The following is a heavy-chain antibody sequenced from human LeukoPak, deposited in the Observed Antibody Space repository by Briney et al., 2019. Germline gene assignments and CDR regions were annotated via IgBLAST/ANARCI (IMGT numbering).Heavy chain of an antibody. CDR2: IYPGDSDT. CDR3: ARGSVDTAMTFDY. Sequence: GESLKISCKGSGYTFTKYWIGGVRQMSGKGLEWMGNIYPGDSDTRDSPSFQGQVTMSVDKSISTAYLQWRSLKASDTAMYYCARGSVDTAMTFDYWGQGTLVTVSS. D-gene: IGHD5-18*01. V-gene: IGHV5-51*01. CDR1: GYTFTKYW. J-gene: IGHJ4*02.